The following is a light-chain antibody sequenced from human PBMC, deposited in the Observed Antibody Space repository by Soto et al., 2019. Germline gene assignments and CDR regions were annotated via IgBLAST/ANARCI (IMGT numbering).Light chain of an antibody. J-gene: IGLJ3*02. CDR2: EVL. V-gene: IGLV2-14*01. Sequence: QSALTQPASVSGSPGQSITISCTGTYSDVGGYNRVSWYQHHPGRRPKMLIFEVLNRPSGISDRFAGSKSGDTASLTISGLQPEEEADYYCVSYIDGSKTHWVFGGGTKVTVL. CDR3: VSYIDGSKTHWV. CDR1: YSDVGGYNR.